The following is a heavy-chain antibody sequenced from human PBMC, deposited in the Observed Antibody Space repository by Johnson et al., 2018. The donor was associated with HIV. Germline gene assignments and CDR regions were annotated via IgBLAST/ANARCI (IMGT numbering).Heavy chain of an antibody. CDR2: ISYDGDNE. CDR1: GFTFSTYA. J-gene: IGHJ3*02. D-gene: IGHD3-3*01. V-gene: IGHV3-30*04. Sequence: QVQLVESGGGVVQPGRSLRLSCAASGFTFSTYAMHWVRQAPGKGLEWVALISYDGDNEYYADSMKGRFTISRDNSKNTLYMQMNSLRAEDTAVYYCAKASGNGYYVDAFDIWGQGTMVTVSS. CDR3: AKASGNGYYVDAFDI.